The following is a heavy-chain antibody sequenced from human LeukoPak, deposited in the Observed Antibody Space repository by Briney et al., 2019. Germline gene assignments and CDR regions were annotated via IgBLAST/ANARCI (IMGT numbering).Heavy chain of an antibody. V-gene: IGHV1-69*04. D-gene: IGHD3-10*01. J-gene: IGHJ6*02. CDR2: IIPILGIA. CDR1: GGTFSSYA. CDR3: ARPDASPYGSGSNYYYGMDV. Sequence: SVKVSCKASGGTFSSYAISWVRQAPGQGREWMGRIIPILGIANYAQKFQGRVTITADKSTSTAYMELSSLRSEDTAVYYCARPDASPYGSGSNYYYGMDVWGQGTTVTVSS.